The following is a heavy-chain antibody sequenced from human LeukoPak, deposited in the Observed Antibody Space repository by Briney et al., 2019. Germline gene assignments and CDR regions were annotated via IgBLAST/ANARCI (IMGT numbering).Heavy chain of an antibody. D-gene: IGHD2-2*02. CDR1: GYTFTGYY. CDR2: INPNSGGT. J-gene: IGHJ5*02. CDR3: ARGLFSYQLPYLTWFAP. Sequence: ASVKVSCKASGYTFTGYYMHWVRQASGQGLEWMGWINPNSGGTNYAQKFQGRVTMTRDTSISTAYMELSRLRSDDTAVYYCARGLFSYQLPYLTWFAPGGKGTLVTVP. V-gene: IGHV1-2*02.